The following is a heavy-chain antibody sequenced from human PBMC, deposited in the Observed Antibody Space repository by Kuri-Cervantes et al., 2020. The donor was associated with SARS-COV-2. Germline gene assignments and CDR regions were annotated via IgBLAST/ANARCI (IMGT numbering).Heavy chain of an antibody. CDR1: GYSFTTYW. J-gene: IGHJ6*03. CDR2: IYPGDSDT. V-gene: IGHV5-51*01. D-gene: IGHD4-17*01. CDR3: ARRAYGEQVDYYYMDV. Sequence: GESLKISCKGSGYSFTTYWIGWVRQMPGKGLEWMGIIYPGDSDTRYSTSFQGQVTISADKSISTAFLQWSSLKASDTAIYYCARRAYGEQVDYYYMDVWGKGTPVTVSS.